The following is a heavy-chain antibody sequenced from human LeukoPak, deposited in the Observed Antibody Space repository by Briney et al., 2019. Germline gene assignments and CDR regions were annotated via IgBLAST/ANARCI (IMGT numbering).Heavy chain of an antibody. CDR2: VSGSGRTT. J-gene: IGHJ4*02. V-gene: IGHV3-23*01. CDR1: GFTFSRYA. Sequence: GGSLRLSCATSGFTFSRYAMSWVRQAPGKGLEWVSAVSGSGRTTYYADSVKGRFTISRDNSKSTLYVQMNSLRAEDTAVYYCANWREGVRPDFESWGQGTLVTVPS. D-gene: IGHD3-3*01. CDR3: ANWREGVRPDFES.